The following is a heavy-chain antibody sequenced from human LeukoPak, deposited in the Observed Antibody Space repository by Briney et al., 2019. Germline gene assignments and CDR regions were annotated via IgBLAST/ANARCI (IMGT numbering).Heavy chain of an antibody. CDR1: GFTFSSYS. Sequence: GVTLSLSCSASGFTFSSYSMNWVRPAQGKGLEWVSYLSSGSSTIDYTDSVKGRFTISRDNAKNSLYLQINSLRDEDTAEYYCARGAYCGGDCYYPLFDYWGQGTLVSVSS. D-gene: IGHD2-21*02. CDR3: ARGAYCGGDCYYPLFDY. J-gene: IGHJ4*02. CDR2: LSSGSSTI. V-gene: IGHV3-48*02.